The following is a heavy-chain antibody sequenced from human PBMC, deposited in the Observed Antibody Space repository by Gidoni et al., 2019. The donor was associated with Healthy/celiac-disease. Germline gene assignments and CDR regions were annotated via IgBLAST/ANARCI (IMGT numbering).Heavy chain of an antibody. D-gene: IGHD1-26*01. CDR2: ISGSGGST. CDR3: AKGALRWELRPDAFDI. V-gene: IGHV3-23*01. J-gene: IGHJ3*02. CDR1: GFTFSSYA. Sequence: EVQLLESGGGLVQPGGSLRLSCAASGFTFSSYAMSWVRQAPGKGLEWVSAISGSGGSTYYADSVKGRFTISRDNSKNTLYLQMNSLRAEDTAVYYCAKGALRWELRPDAFDIWGQGTMVTVSS.